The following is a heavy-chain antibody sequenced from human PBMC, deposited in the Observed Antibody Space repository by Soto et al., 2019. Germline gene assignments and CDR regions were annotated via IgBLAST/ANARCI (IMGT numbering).Heavy chain of an antibody. CDR3: IRDPYGST. CDR2: IKTTSDGGTI. J-gene: IGHJ5*02. D-gene: IGHD3-10*01. Sequence: EVQLVESGGGLVKPGESLRLSCAASGFTFSTAWMTWVRQAPGRGLEWVARIKTTSDGGTIHYAAPVKGRFTISRDDSKDTLFLQMHSLKIEDTDLYYCIRDPYGSTWGQGTLVTVSS. CDR1: GFTFSTAW. V-gene: IGHV3-15*01.